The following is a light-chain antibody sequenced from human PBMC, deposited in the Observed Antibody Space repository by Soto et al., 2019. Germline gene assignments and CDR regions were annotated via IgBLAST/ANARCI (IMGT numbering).Light chain of an antibody. V-gene: IGKV1-5*01. CDR1: QTISSW. Sequence: DIQMTQSPSTLSGSVGDRVTITCRASQTISSWLAWYQQKPGKAPKVLIYDASSLESGVPSRFSGSGSGTEFTLTISSLQPDDFATYYCQQYNSYLITFGQGTKVDIK. CDR3: QQYNSYLIT. J-gene: IGKJ1*01. CDR2: DAS.